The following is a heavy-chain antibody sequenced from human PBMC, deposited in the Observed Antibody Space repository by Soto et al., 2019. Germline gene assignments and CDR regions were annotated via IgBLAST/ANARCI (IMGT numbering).Heavy chain of an antibody. J-gene: IGHJ4*02. CDR3: ARGLHDYIWGSYRPSYFDY. CDR1: GGSFSGYY. CDR2: INHSGST. Sequence: QVQLQQWGAGLLKPSETLALTCAVYGGSFSGYYWSWIRQPPGKGLEWIGEINHSGSTNYNPSLNGPVTISVDTSKNHCSLKLSSVTAADTAVYYCARGLHDYIWGSYRPSYFDYWGQGTLVTVSS. V-gene: IGHV4-34*01. D-gene: IGHD3-16*02.